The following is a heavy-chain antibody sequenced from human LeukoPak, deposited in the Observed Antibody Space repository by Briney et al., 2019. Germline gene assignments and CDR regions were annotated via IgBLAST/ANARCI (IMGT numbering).Heavy chain of an antibody. CDR3: ARRMGGPIPHSYYMDV. D-gene: IGHD2-15*01. CDR1: GGSFSGYY. CDR2: INHSGST. J-gene: IGHJ6*03. V-gene: IGHV4-34*01. Sequence: SETLSLTCAVYGGSFSGYYWSWLRQPPGKGLEWIGEINHSGSTNYNPSLKSRVTISVDTSKNQFSLKLSSVTAADTAVYYCARRMGGPIPHSYYMDVWGKGTTVTISS.